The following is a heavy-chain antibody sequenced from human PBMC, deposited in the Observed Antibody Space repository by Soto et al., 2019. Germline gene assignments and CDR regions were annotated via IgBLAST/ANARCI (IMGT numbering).Heavy chain of an antibody. Sequence: QVQLQESGPGLVKPSGTLFLTCTGPGGSITPYFRDWIRQAAGKAPEGVGHIYASGRTTYNPSLKSRVTMFVSQTQVSLRLTSVTAADTAVYYCARHFDVDPSLDQYYFDLWGRGALVTVSS. V-gene: IGHV4-4*07. CDR2: IYASGRT. CDR1: GGSITPYF. J-gene: IGHJ2*01. CDR3: ARHFDVDPSLDQYYFDL. D-gene: IGHD3-9*01.